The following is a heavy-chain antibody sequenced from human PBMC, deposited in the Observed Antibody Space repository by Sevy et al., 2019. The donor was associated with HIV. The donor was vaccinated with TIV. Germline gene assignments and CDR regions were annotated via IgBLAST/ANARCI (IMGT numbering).Heavy chain of an antibody. V-gene: IGHV4-59*01. CDR2: IYYSGST. D-gene: IGHD3-22*01. J-gene: IGHJ6*02. CDR1: GGSISSYY. Sequence: SETLSLTCTVSGGSISSYYWSWIRQPPGKGLEWIGYIYYSGSTNYNPSLKSRVTISVDTSKNQFSLKLGSVTAADTAVYYCARVPYYYDSSGYYGSYYYGMDVWGQGTTVTVSS. CDR3: ARVPYYYDSSGYYGSYYYGMDV.